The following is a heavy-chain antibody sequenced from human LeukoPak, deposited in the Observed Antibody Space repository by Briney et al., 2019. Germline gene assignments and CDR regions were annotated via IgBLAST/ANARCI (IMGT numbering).Heavy chain of an antibody. CDR2: IYFTGST. Sequence: SETLSLTCTVSGGSISNYYWNWIRQPPGKGLEWIGYIYFTGSTNYNPSLKSRVTISLDTTKNQFSLKLSSVTAADTAIYYCARGRWLQFSDWGPGTLVTVSS. D-gene: IGHD5-24*01. CDR3: ARGRWLQFSD. CDR1: GGSISNYY. V-gene: IGHV4-59*01. J-gene: IGHJ4*02.